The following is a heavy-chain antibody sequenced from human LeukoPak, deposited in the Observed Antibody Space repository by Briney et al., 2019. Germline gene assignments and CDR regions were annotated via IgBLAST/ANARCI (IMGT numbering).Heavy chain of an antibody. CDR3: ARDRDTYGYPDY. CDR1: GDSISSYY. Sequence: PSETLSLTSTVSGDSISSYYWIWIRQPAGKGLEYIGRIYASGSANYNPSLKSRVSMSLDTSQHQFSLRLSSVTAADTAVYYCARDRDTYGYPDYWGQGTLATVSS. CDR2: IYASGSA. J-gene: IGHJ4*02. D-gene: IGHD5-18*01. V-gene: IGHV4-4*07.